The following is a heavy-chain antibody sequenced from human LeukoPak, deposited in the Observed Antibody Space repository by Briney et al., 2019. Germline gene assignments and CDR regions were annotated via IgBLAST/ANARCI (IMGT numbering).Heavy chain of an antibody. V-gene: IGHV4-34*01. CDR1: GESLSNYY. CDR2: INHYGST. D-gene: IGHD3-10*01. J-gene: IGHJ4*02. Sequence: PSETLSLTCAVNGESLSNYYWSWIRQPPGKGLEWIGEINHYGSTNYNPSLKSRITISVDTSKNQFSLKLSSVTAADTAVYYCARLPDYYSRHGAPGWGQGTLVTVSS. CDR3: ARLPDYYSRHGAPG.